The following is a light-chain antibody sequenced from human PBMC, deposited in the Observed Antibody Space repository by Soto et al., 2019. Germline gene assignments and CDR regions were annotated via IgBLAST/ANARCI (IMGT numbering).Light chain of an antibody. CDR1: QSVSSY. J-gene: IGKJ1*01. CDR3: QQRSNWLWT. V-gene: IGKV3-11*01. CDR2: DAS. Sequence: EIVLTPSPATLSLSPGERATLSCRASQSVSSYLAWYQQKPGQAPRLLIYDASNRATGIPARFSGSGSGTDFTLTISSLEPEDFAVYYCQQRSNWLWTFGQGTKVDI.